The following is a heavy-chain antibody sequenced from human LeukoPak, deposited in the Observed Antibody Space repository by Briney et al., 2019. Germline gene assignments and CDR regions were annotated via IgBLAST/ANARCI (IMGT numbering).Heavy chain of an antibody. CDR3: ARGEYSSGWYRQGEFDY. Sequence: SETLSLTCAVYGGSFSGYYWSWIRQPPGKGLEWIGEINHSGSTNYNPSLKSRVTISVDTSKNQFSLKLSSVTAADTAVYYCARGEYSSGWYRQGEFDYWGQGTLVTVSS. V-gene: IGHV4-34*01. CDR2: INHSGST. J-gene: IGHJ4*02. CDR1: GGSFSGYY. D-gene: IGHD6-19*01.